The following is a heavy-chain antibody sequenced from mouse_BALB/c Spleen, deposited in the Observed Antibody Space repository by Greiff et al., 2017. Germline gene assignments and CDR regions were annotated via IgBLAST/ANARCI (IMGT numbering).Heavy chain of an antibody. D-gene: IGHD1-1*01. CDR1: GFTFSSYT. J-gene: IGHJ4*01. CDR3: ARQYYGSSPYYAMDY. V-gene: IGHV5-12-2*01. Sequence: EVMLVESGGGLVQPGGSLKLSCAASGFTFSSYTMSWVRQTPEKRLEWVAYISNGGGSTYYPDTVKGRFTISRDNAKNTLYLQMSSLKSEDTAMYYCARQYYGSSPYYAMDYWGQGTSVTVSS. CDR2: ISNGGGST.